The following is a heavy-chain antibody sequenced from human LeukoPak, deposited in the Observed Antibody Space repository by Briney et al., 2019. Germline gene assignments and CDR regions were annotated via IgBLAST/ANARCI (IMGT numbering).Heavy chain of an antibody. J-gene: IGHJ4*02. CDR3: ARVLTGTTYDY. Sequence: PGGSLRLSCAGSGFTVSSKYMSWVRQAPGKGLEWVSSISSSSSYIYYADSVKGRFTISRDNAKNSLYLQMNSLRAEDTVVYYCARVLTGTTYDYWGQGTLVTVSS. CDR2: ISSSSSYI. CDR1: GFTVSSKY. D-gene: IGHD1-7*01. V-gene: IGHV3-21*01.